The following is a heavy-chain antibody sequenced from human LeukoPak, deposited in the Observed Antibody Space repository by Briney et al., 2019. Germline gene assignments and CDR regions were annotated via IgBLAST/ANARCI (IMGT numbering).Heavy chain of an antibody. D-gene: IGHD3-9*01. Sequence: SQTLSLTCTVSGGSISSGSYYWSWIRQPAGKGLEWIGRIYTSGSTNYNPSLKSRVTISVDTSKNQFSLKLSSVTAADTAVYYCARTYYDILTGYLSLDYWGQGTLVTVSS. V-gene: IGHV4-61*02. CDR3: ARTYYDILTGYLSLDY. J-gene: IGHJ4*02. CDR1: GGSISSGSYY. CDR2: IYTSGST.